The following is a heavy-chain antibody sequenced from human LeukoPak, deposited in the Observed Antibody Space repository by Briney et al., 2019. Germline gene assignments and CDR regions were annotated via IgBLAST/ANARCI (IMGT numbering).Heavy chain of an antibody. V-gene: IGHV4-59*12. CDR1: GGSFSGYY. Sequence: SETLSLTRAVYGGSFSGYYWSWIRQPPGKGLEWIGYIYYSGSTNYKSSLKSRVTMSVDTSKNQFSLKLSSVTAADTALYYCARVSSSWYQDWYFDLRGRGTLVTVSS. D-gene: IGHD6-13*01. J-gene: IGHJ2*01. CDR3: ARVSSSWYQDWYFDL. CDR2: IYYSGST.